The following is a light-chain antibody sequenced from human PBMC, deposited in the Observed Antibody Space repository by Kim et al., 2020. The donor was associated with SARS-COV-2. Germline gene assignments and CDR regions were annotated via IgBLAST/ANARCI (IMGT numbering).Light chain of an antibody. CDR1: QTIENL. CDR3: QQYKNWPPLT. J-gene: IGKJ1*01. V-gene: IGKV3-15*01. Sequence: SPGERVTLAWRASQTIENLLVWFQQKSGQPPRVLIFGASNRATGVPPRFSGSGSGTEFTLTISSLQPEEFAVYYCQQYKNWPPLTFGQGTKVDIK. CDR2: GAS.